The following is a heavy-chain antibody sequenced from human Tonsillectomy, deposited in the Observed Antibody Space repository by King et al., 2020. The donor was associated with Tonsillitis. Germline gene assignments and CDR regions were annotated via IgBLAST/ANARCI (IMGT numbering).Heavy chain of an antibody. D-gene: IGHD3/OR15-3a*01. CDR3: AHMDLPVFRFDP. Sequence: ITLKESGPTLVKPTQTLTLTCTFSGFSLRTSGMGVGWIRQPPGKALEWLALIYWDDDKRYSPSLKNRLTITKDTSKNQVVLTMTNMDPVDTATYYCAHMDLPVFRFDPWGQGTLVTVSS. V-gene: IGHV2-5*02. CDR2: IYWDDDK. J-gene: IGHJ5*02. CDR1: GFSLRTSGMG.